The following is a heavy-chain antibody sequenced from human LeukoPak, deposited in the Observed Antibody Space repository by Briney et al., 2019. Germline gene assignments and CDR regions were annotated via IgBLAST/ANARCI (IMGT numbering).Heavy chain of an antibody. D-gene: IGHD4-17*01. J-gene: IGHJ6*02. CDR3: ARLPSAYGDDRAYYYYGMDV. CDR1: GYTFTSYY. Sequence: GASVKVSCKASGYTFTSYYMHWVRQAPGQGLEWMGIINPSGGSTSYAQKFQVRVTTTRDTSTSTVYMELSSLRSEDTAVYYCARLPSAYGDDRAYYYYGMDVWGQGTTVTVSS. V-gene: IGHV1-46*01. CDR2: INPSGGST.